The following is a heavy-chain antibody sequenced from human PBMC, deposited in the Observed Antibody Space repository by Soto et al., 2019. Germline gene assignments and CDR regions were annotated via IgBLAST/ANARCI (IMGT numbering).Heavy chain of an antibody. D-gene: IGHD5-12*01. V-gene: IGHV1-69*14. CDR2: IVPTVDTS. J-gene: IGHJ4*02. CDR1: GATFSSYA. CDR3: VRVVAIPGYPDN. Sequence: QVQLVQSGAEVRQPASSVKVSCKTSGATFSSYAITWVRQAPGLGLEWMGGIVPTVDTSTYAQKFQGRVTITADKFTNTVYMELSSLRSDDTAVYYCVRVVAIPGYPDNWGQGTLVTVSS.